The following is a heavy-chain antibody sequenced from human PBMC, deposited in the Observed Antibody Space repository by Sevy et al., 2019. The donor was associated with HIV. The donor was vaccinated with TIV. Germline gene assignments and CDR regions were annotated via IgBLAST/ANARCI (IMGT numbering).Heavy chain of an antibody. D-gene: IGHD3-22*01. CDR3: AKAKRFDSSSWFDS. CDR1: GFTFSSYG. Sequence: GGSLRLSCEVSGFTFSSYGMSWVRQAPGKGLEWVSRSSGSGTSAYYADSVKGRFTVSRDNSRNTLFLEMNDLRVEDTAIYYCAKAKRFDSSSWFDSWGQGTLVTVSS. J-gene: IGHJ5*01. V-gene: IGHV3-23*01. CDR2: SSGSGTSA.